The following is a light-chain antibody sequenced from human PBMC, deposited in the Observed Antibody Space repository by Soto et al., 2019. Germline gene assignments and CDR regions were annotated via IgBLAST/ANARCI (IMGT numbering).Light chain of an antibody. CDR3: QQYNTYPYT. CDR2: KAS. J-gene: IGKJ2*01. Sequence: EIQMIQSPSTLSASVGDRVTVTCRARQSIRSWLAWYQQKPGKAPNLLIYKASSLESGVPSRFSGSGSGTEFTLTISSLQPDDFATYYCQQYNTYPYTFGQGTKREI. CDR1: QSIRSW. V-gene: IGKV1-5*03.